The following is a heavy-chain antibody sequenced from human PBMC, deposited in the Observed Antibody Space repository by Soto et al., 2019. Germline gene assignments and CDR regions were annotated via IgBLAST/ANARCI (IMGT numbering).Heavy chain of an antibody. CDR3: ARRGADYYFYIDV. D-gene: IGHD1-26*01. CDR1: GFTFSSYA. Sequence: GSLRLSCAASGFTFSSYAMGWVRQAPGKGLEWVSAISGSGDASYYLDSVKGRFTISRDNSKNTLYLHMNSLRAEDTAIYYCARRGADYYFYIDVWGKGSTVTVSS. CDR2: ISGSGDAS. J-gene: IGHJ6*03. V-gene: IGHV3-23*01.